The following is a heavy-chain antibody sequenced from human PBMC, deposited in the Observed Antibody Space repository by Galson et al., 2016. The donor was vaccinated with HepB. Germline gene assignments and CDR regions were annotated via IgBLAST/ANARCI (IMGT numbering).Heavy chain of an antibody. CDR3: AKDGDFDVLTGFSEYYFDC. CDR2: VPYDGRNK. J-gene: IGHJ4*02. Sequence: SLRLSCAASGFIFSSYDMHWVRQAPGKGLEWVAVVPYDGRNKYYADSVKGRFTTSRDNSKNTLFLQMNSLRAEDTAVYYCAKDGDFDVLTGFSEYYFDCWGQGTLVTVSS. CDR1: GFIFSSYD. D-gene: IGHD3-9*01. V-gene: IGHV3-30*18.